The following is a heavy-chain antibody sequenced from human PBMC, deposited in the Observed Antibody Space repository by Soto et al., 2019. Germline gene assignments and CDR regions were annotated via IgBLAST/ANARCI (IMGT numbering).Heavy chain of an antibody. J-gene: IGHJ4*02. V-gene: IGHV3-30*18. CDR1: GFTFSSYG. CDR3: AKDPNPYSGYDYGYFDY. Sequence: QVQLVESGGGVVQPGRSLRLSCAASGFTFSSYGMHWVRQAPGKGLEWVAVISYDGSNKYYADSVKGRFTISRDNSKNTLYLQMNSLRAEDTAVYYCAKDPNPYSGYDYGYFDYWGQGTLVTVSS. CDR2: ISYDGSNK. D-gene: IGHD5-12*01.